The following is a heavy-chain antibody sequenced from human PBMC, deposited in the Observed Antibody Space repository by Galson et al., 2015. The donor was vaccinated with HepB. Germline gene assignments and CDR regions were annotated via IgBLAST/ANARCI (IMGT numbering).Heavy chain of an antibody. D-gene: IGHD3-22*01. CDR2: IKSKTDGGTT. Sequence: SLRLSCAASGFTFSNAWMNWVRQAPGKGLEWVGRIKSKTDGGTTDYAAPVKGRFTISRDDSKNTLYLQMNSLKTEDTAVYYCTTGGTYYYDSSGYYYVPVENPPWGYGMDVWGQGTTVTVSS. CDR1: GFTFSNAW. V-gene: IGHV3-15*07. CDR3: TTGGTYYYDSSGYYYVPVENPPWGYGMDV. J-gene: IGHJ6*02.